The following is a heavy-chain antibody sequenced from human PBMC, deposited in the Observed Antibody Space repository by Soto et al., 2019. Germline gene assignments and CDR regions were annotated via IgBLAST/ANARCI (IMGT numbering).Heavy chain of an antibody. Sequence: SGPTLVNPTQTLTLTCTFSGFSLGSSEVGVGWIRQPPGKALEWLALIFWNDDERYNPSLKSRLTITKDISKNQVVLTMTNMDPVDTATYYCAHSRVFDWFDPWGQGTLVTVSS. CDR1: GFSLGSSEVG. D-gene: IGHD6-13*01. V-gene: IGHV2-5*01. CDR2: IFWNDDE. J-gene: IGHJ5*02. CDR3: AHSRVFDWFDP.